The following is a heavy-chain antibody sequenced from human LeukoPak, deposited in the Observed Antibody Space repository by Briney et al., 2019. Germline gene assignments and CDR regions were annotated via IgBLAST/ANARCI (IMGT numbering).Heavy chain of an antibody. V-gene: IGHV4-34*01. Sequence: PETLSLTCAVYGGSFSGYYWSWIRQPPGKGLEWIGEINHSGSTNYNPSLKSRVTISVDTSKNQFSLKLSSVTAADTAVYYCARGEVTFDYWGQGTLVTVSS. J-gene: IGHJ4*02. CDR1: GGSFSGYY. D-gene: IGHD2-21*02. CDR2: INHSGST. CDR3: ARGEVTFDY.